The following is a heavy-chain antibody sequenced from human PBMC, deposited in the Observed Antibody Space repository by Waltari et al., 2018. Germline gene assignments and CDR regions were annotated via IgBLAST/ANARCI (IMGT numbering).Heavy chain of an antibody. Sequence: QVQLEESGPGLVRPSETLSLTCTLSGGSFSSHYWSWIRRSPGKPLEWIGHVYYSVGRTSSPPLQNRATISVDTTTNQVSLRLTSLTSANTAVYYCAREGEMGLRFGNRLYSYFYMDVWGKGTTVTGSS. D-gene: IGHD3-3*01. CDR2: VYYSVGR. CDR3: AREGEMGLRFGNRLYSYFYMDV. CDR1: GGSFSSHY. J-gene: IGHJ6*03. V-gene: IGHV4-59*11.